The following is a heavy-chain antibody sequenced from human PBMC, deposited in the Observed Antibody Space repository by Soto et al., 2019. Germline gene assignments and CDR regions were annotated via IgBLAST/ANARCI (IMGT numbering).Heavy chain of an antibody. Sequence: QVQLVQSGAEVKKPGSSVKVSCKASGGTFSSYAISWVRQAPGQGLEWMGGIIPIFGTANYAQKFQGRVTITADKSTSTAYMELSSLGSEDTAVYYCARSDSSSWDPTPGYYYYGMDVWGQGTTVTVSS. D-gene: IGHD6-13*01. V-gene: IGHV1-69*06. CDR3: ARSDSSSWDPTPGYYYYGMDV. CDR1: GGTFSSYA. CDR2: IIPIFGTA. J-gene: IGHJ6*02.